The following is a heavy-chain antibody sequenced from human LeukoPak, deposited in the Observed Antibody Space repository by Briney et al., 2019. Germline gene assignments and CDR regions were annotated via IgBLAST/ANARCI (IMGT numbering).Heavy chain of an antibody. V-gene: IGHV4-34*01. CDR2: ISHSGST. CDR3: ARRRYYYDSSGYYFDY. D-gene: IGHD3-22*01. CDR1: GGSFSGYY. Sequence: SETLSLTCAVYGGSFSGYYWSWIRQPPGKGLEWIGEISHSGSTNYNPSLKSRVTISVDTSKNQFSLKLSSVTAADTAVYYCARRRYYYDSSGYYFDYWGQGTLVTVSS. J-gene: IGHJ4*02.